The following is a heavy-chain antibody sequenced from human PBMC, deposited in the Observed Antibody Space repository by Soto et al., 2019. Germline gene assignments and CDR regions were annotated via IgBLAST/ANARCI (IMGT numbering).Heavy chain of an antibody. CDR2: ISAYNGNT. Sequence: QVQLVQSGAEVKKPGASVKVSCKASGYTFTSYGISWVRQAPGQGLEWMGWISAYNGNTKYAQKLQGRVTTPTETATSTAYMERRGLRSDATAVYYCARDLGGSYYAPVDYWGQGTLVTVSS. V-gene: IGHV1-18*01. J-gene: IGHJ4*02. D-gene: IGHD1-26*01. CDR3: ARDLGGSYYAPVDY. CDR1: GYTFTSYG.